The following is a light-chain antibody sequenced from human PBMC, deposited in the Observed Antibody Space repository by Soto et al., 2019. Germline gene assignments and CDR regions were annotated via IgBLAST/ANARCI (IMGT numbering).Light chain of an antibody. J-gene: IGKJ4*01. CDR2: ASS. V-gene: IGKV3-15*01. CDR3: KGYNREPQLT. CDR1: ENVGSN. Sequence: LMTQSPSTLSLSPGDAATLSCRASENVGSNVAWYQQKPGQAPRLLIYASSTRAGGVPPRFSGSGSGTEFTLTISSLQSDDFAFYYCKGYNREPQLTFGGGTKVEI.